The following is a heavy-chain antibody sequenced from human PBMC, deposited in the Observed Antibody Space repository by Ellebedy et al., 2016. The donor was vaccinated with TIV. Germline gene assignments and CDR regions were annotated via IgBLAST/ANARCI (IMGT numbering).Heavy chain of an antibody. Sequence: GESLKISCATSGFTFPDSVMYWVRQAPGKGLEWVSAINDRGDDTYEDSAKGRFTMPRENAKNTLYLQMDSLRGEDTAVYFCARMMVRTGRSDSWGQGTLVTVSS. V-gene: IGHV3-23*01. J-gene: IGHJ4*02. CDR1: GFTFPDSV. D-gene: IGHD3-10*01. CDR3: ARMMVRTGRSDS. CDR2: INDRGDDT.